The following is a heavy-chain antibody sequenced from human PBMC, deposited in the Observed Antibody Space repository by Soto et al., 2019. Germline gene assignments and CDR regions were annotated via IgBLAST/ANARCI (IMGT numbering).Heavy chain of an antibody. Sequence: TLSLTCTVSGGSISSGGYCWSWIRQHPGKGLEWIGYIYYSGSTYYNPSLKSRVTISVDTSKNQFSLKLSSVTAADTAVYYCARVYNWNYSLWGQGTLVTVSS. CDR2: IYYSGST. D-gene: IGHD1-1*01. V-gene: IGHV4-31*03. CDR1: GGSISSGGYC. J-gene: IGHJ4*02. CDR3: ARVYNWNYSL.